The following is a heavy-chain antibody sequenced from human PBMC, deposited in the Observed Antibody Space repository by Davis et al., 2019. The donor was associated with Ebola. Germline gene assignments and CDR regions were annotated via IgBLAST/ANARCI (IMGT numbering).Heavy chain of an antibody. CDR2: ISGSGGST. D-gene: IGHD1-26*01. J-gene: IGHJ4*02. CDR1: GFTFSSYA. Sequence: GESLKISCAASGFTFSSYAMSWVRQAPGKGLEWVSAISGSGGSTYYADSVKGQFTISRDNSKNTLYLQMNSLRAEDTAVYYCAKARVDSGSNPIFDYWGRGTLVTVSS. V-gene: IGHV3-23*01. CDR3: AKARVDSGSNPIFDY.